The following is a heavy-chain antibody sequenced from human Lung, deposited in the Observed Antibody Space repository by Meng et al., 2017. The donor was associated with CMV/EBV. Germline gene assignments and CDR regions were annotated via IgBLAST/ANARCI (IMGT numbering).Heavy chain of an antibody. CDR3: ARNTYYYDSSGYYTDY. CDR2: ISAYNGNT. CDR1: GYTFTSYG. J-gene: IGHJ4*02. Sequence: SVXVSXXASGYTFTSYGISWVRQAPGQGLEWMGWISAYNGNTNYAQKLQGRVTMTTDTSTSTAYMELRRLRSDDTAVYYCARNTYYYDSSGYYTDYWGQRTLVXVSS. D-gene: IGHD3-22*01. V-gene: IGHV1-18*01.